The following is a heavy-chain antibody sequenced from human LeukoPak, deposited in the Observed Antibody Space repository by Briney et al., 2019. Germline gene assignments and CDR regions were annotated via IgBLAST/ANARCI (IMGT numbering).Heavy chain of an antibody. D-gene: IGHD5-18*01. CDR3: ARTTAMVTIFDY. CDR2: INAGNGNT. V-gene: IGHV1-3*01. CDR1: GYTFTTYA. J-gene: IGHJ4*02. Sequence: ASVKVSCKASGYTFTTYAMHWVRQAPGQRLEWMGWINAGNGNTKYSQKFQGRVTITRNTSASTAYMELSSLRSEDTAVYYCARTTAMVTIFDYWGQGTLVTVSS.